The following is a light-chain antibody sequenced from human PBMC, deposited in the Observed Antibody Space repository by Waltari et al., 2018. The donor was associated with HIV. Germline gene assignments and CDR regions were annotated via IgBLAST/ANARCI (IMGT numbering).Light chain of an antibody. V-gene: IGKV3-11*01. CDR3: QQRSNWPGT. Sequence: EIVLTQSPATLSLSPGERATLSCRASQSVSSHLAWYQQKPGQAPRLLIYDASNRATGIPARFSGSGSGTDFTLTISSLEPEDFAVYYCQQRSNWPGTFVQGTKVEIK. J-gene: IGKJ1*01. CDR2: DAS. CDR1: QSVSSH.